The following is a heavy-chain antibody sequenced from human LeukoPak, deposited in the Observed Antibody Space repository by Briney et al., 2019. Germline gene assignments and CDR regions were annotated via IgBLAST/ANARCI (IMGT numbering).Heavy chain of an antibody. CDR3: VPSANYYYFDY. V-gene: IGHV1-2*02. Sequence: ASVKVSCKASGYTFTNYYMHWVRQAPGLGFEWMGWINPKSGGTSYPQKFQGRLTITRDTSISTAYMELSRLRSDDTAVYYCVPSANYYYFDYWGRGTLVTVSS. D-gene: IGHD4/OR15-4a*01. CDR1: GYTFTNYY. J-gene: IGHJ4*02. CDR2: INPKSGGT.